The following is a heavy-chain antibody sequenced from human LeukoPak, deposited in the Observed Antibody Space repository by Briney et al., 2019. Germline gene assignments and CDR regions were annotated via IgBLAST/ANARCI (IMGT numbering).Heavy chain of an antibody. CDR1: GYTFTTYD. V-gene: IGHV1-8*01. D-gene: IGHD1-26*01. CDR2: MNPNSGNT. J-gene: IGHJ4*02. Sequence: ASVKVSCKASGYTFTTYDFNWVRQATGQGLEWIGWMNPNSGNTGYAQKFQGRVTMTRDTSISTAYMELSRLRSDDTAVYYCARDPSTGSYEMDYWGQGTLVTVSS. CDR3: ARDPSTGSYEMDY.